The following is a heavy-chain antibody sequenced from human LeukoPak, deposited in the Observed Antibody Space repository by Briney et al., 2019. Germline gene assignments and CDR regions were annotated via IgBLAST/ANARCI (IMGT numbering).Heavy chain of an antibody. CDR2: INPNSGGT. CDR3: ARSPTLAYSSSWYGLGRHNPNWFDP. V-gene: IGHV1-2*02. D-gene: IGHD6-13*01. CDR1: GYTFTGYY. Sequence: GASVKVSCKASGYTFTGYYMHWVRQAPGQGLEWMGWINPNSGGTNYAQKFQGRVTMTRDTSISTAYMELSRLRSDDTAVYYCARSPTLAYSSSWYGLGRHNPNWFDPWGQGTLVTVSS. J-gene: IGHJ5*02.